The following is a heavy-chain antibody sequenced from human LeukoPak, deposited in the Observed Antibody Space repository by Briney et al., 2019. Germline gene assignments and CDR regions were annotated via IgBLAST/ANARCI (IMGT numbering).Heavy chain of an antibody. V-gene: IGHV3-30*18. CDR3: AKDPHVYSSTWTPYYFDY. Sequence: GGSLRLSCAASGFTFSSYDMHWVRQAPGKGLEWVAVISNDGGNKYYADSVKGRFTISRDNSKNTLYLQMNSLRDGDTAVYYCAKDPHVYSSTWTPYYFDYWGQGTLVTVSS. CDR1: GFTFSSYD. D-gene: IGHD6-13*01. J-gene: IGHJ4*02. CDR2: ISNDGGNK.